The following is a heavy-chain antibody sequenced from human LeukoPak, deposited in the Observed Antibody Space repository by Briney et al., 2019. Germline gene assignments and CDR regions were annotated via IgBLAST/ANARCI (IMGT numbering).Heavy chain of an antibody. CDR2: ISGSGGST. J-gene: IGHJ4*02. CDR1: GFTFSAYA. D-gene: IGHD3-22*01. CDR3: AKRGYYYDSSGYYYFDY. Sequence: GGSLRLSCEASGFTFSAYAMTWVRQAPGKGLEWVSAISGSGGSTYSADSVKGRFTISRDNSKNTLYLQMNSLRAEDTAVYYCAKRGYYYDSSGYYYFDYWGQGTLVTVSS. V-gene: IGHV3-23*01.